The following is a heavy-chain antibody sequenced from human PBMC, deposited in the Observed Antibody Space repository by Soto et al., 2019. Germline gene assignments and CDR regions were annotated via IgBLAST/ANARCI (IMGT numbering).Heavy chain of an antibody. D-gene: IGHD3-10*01. CDR2: IYYSGST. J-gene: IGHJ4*02. V-gene: IGHV4-39*01. CDR3: ARQGNTMVRGVPEENFDY. Sequence: QLQLQESGPGLVKPSETLSLTCTVSGGSISSSSYYWGWIRQPPGKGLEWIGSIYYSGSTYYNPSLKSRVTISVDTSKNQFSLKLSSVTAADTAVYYCARQGNTMVRGVPEENFDYWGQGTLVTVSS. CDR1: GGSISSSSYY.